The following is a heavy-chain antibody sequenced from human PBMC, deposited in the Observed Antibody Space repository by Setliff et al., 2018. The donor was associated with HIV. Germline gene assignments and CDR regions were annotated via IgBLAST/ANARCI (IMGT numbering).Heavy chain of an antibody. V-gene: IGHV4-59*08. J-gene: IGHJ4*02. CDR1: GGSISSYY. CDR3: ARHSPSDY. Sequence: PSETLSLTCTVSGGSISSYYWTWIRQPPGKGLEWIGEINHSGSTSYNPSLKSRVTISVDTSKNQFSLKLSSVTAADTAVYYCARHSPSDYWGQGTLVTVSS. CDR2: INHSGST.